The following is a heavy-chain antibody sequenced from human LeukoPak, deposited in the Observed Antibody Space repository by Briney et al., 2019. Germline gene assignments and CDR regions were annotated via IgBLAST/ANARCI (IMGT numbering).Heavy chain of an antibody. CDR3: ARQLSTSFTFNWFDP. CDR1: GGSISSTGYC. Sequence: PSQTLSLTCTVAGGSISSTGYCWSWIRQPAGKGLEWIGHIYTNGNTNYNPSLKSRFTISVDTSKNQFSLKLSSVTAADTAVYYCARQLSTSFTFNWFDPWGQGTLVTVSS. D-gene: IGHD1-1*01. CDR2: IYTNGNT. J-gene: IGHJ5*02. V-gene: IGHV4-61*09.